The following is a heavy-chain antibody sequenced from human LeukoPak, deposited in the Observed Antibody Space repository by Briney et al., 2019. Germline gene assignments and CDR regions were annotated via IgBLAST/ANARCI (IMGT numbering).Heavy chain of an antibody. V-gene: IGHV4-59*08. J-gene: IGHJ5*02. CDR1: GGSISSYY. CDR3: ARHAYVDTAMVWFDP. Sequence: SETLSLTCTVSGGSISSYYWSWIRQPPGGGLEGIGYIYYSGSTNYNPSLKSRVTISVDTSKNQFSLKLSSVTAADTAVYYCARHAYVDTAMVWFDPWGQGTLVTVSS. CDR2: IYYSGST. D-gene: IGHD5-18*01.